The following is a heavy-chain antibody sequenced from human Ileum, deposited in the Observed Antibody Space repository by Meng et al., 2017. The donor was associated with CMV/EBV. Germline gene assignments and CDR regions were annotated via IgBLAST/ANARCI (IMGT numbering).Heavy chain of an antibody. Sequence: QAPLQESRPGLVRPSEPLSLPCTVSGGTVNNYYWSWIRQSAGKGLEWIGRFYSSDTYNYHPSLDSRVTMSLDTSKNQFSLNLRSVTAADTATYYCARGPGASTREGFDYWGLGTLVTVSS. V-gene: IGHV4-4*07. CDR2: FYSSDTY. CDR3: ARGPGASTREGFDY. J-gene: IGHJ4*02. D-gene: IGHD1-26*01. CDR1: GGTVNNYY.